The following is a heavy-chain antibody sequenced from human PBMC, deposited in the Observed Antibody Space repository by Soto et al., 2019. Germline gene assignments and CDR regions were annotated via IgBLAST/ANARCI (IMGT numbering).Heavy chain of an antibody. CDR2: ISYDGVDK. D-gene: IGHD2-8*01. Sequence: QVQLVESGGGVVQPGRSLRLSCAASGFPFTSYGRHWVREVQDKGLEWVAIISYDGVDKYYADSVEGRFTISKDNAKNTRYVHTNSQRPADAALDYCDGCQNCFDYRGQGTLVIVSS. CDR3: DGCQNCFDY. J-gene: IGHJ4*02. CDR1: GFPFTSYG. V-gene: IGHV3-30*03.